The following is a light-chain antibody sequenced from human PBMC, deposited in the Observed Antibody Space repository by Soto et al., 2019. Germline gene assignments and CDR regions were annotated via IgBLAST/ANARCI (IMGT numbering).Light chain of an antibody. Sequence: QSVLTQPRSVSGSPGQSVTISCTGTSSDVGGYNYVSWYQQHPGKAPKLMIYDVSKRPSAVPDRFSGSKSGNTASLTISGLKAKDGVVFSCSSYANGSPLFVFGIGTKVT. CDR1: SSDVGGYNY. V-gene: IGLV2-11*01. CDR3: SSYANGSPLFV. J-gene: IGLJ1*01. CDR2: DVS.